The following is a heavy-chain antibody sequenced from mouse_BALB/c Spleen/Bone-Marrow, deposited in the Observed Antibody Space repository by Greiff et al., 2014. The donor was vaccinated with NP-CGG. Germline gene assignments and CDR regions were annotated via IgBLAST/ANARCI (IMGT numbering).Heavy chain of an antibody. D-gene: IGHD2-10*02. J-gene: IGHJ3*01. CDR3: ARQLYGNYAY. V-gene: IGHV1S30*01. CDR2: INPYNGGT. Sequence: VQLQQSGPELVKPGPSVKISCKAYGYSFTGYYMHWVKQSHGKSLEWIGEINPYNGGTSYNQKFKGKATLTVDTSSSTAFMELHSLTSEDSLVYYCARQLYGNYAYWGQGTLVTVSA. CDR1: GYSFTGYY.